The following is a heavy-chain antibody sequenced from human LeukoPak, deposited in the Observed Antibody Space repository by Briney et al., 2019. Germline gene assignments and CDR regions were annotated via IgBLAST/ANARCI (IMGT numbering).Heavy chain of an antibody. V-gene: IGHV4-4*02. CDR3: ASGGLVSRYLDH. J-gene: IGHJ4*02. D-gene: IGHD3-9*01. Sequence: SETLSLTCAVSGGSISSSTWWSWVRLPPGKGLEWIGEIFHSGSTNFNPSLKSRLTMSVDESKHEFSLKLISVTAADTAVYYCASGGLVSRYLDHWGQGTLVTVSS. CDR2: IFHSGST. CDR1: GGSISSSTW.